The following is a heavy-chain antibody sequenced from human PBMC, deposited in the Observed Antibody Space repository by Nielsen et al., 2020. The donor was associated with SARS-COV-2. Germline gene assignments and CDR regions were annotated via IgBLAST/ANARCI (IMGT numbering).Heavy chain of an antibody. Sequence: SETLSLTCTVSGGSISPYYWSWIRQPPGKGLEWIGYIYYSGSTNYNPSLKSRVTISVDTSKNQFSLKLSSVTAADTAVYYCARDDPWVDWGQGTLVTVSS. J-gene: IGHJ4*02. CDR3: ARDDPWVD. CDR2: IYYSGST. D-gene: IGHD5-12*01. V-gene: IGHV4-59*13. CDR1: GGSISPYY.